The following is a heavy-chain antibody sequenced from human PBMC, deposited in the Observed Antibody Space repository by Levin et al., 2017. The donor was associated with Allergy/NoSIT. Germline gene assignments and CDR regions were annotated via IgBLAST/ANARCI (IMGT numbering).Heavy chain of an antibody. Sequence: GESLKISCAASGFSFHNYSMNWVRQAPGKGLEWVSSISSTSNFIYYADSVKGRFTISRDNAKSSLFLQMNSLRAEATAVYYCAWKGLNYPCDSSGYLGLYSFSDYWGQGTSVTVSS. CDR3: AWKGLNYPCDSSGYLGLYSFSDY. CDR1: GFSFHNYS. V-gene: IGHV3-21*03. CDR2: ISSTSNFI. D-gene: IGHD3-22*01. J-gene: IGHJ4*02.